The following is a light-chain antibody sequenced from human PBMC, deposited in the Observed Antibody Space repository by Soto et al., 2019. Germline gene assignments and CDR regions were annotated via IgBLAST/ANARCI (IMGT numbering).Light chain of an antibody. CDR2: DAS. J-gene: IGKJ1*01. Sequence: EIMLTQSPATLSLSQGERATLSCGASQSVSSSYLAWYQRKPGLAPRLVMYDASSRATGIPDRFSGSGSGTDFTLTISRLEPEDFAVYYCQQYHSSPRTFGQGTKVDIK. V-gene: IGKV3D-20*01. CDR1: QSVSSSY. CDR3: QQYHSSPRT.